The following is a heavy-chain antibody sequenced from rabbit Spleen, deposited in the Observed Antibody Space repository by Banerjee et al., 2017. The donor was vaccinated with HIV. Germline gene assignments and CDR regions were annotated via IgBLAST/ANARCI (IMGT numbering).Heavy chain of an antibody. J-gene: IGHJ2*01. D-gene: IGHD4-1*01. CDR3: AREDSNDAYDL. V-gene: IGHV1S40*01. CDR2: IYSGSSSST. CDR1: GFTISSTYY. Sequence: QSLEESGGGLVKPGASLTLTCTASGFTISSTYYMCWVRQAPGKGLEWIACIYSGSSSSTVYASWAKGRFTITRSTSLKTVTLQMTSLTAADTATYFCAREDSNDAYDLWGPGTLVTVS.